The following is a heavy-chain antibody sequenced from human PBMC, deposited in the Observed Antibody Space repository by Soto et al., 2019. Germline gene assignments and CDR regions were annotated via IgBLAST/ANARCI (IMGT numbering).Heavy chain of an antibody. D-gene: IGHD3-10*01. CDR2: IFFSGNA. Sequence: QVQLQESGPGLVKPSETLSLTCTVSGGSIKSYYWSWIRQPPGKGLEWIGYIFFSGNANYNPSLKSRVTMSVDASKNQFSLKLGSVTAADTAVYYCATLRFYGSGSLFDYWGQGTLVTVSS. CDR1: GGSIKSYY. V-gene: IGHV4-59*01. CDR3: ATLRFYGSGSLFDY. J-gene: IGHJ4*02.